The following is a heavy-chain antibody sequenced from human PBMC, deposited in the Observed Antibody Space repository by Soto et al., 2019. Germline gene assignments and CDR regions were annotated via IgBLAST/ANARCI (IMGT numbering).Heavy chain of an antibody. J-gene: IGHJ4*02. Sequence: QVQLVQSGAEVKKPGASAKVSCKTSGYTFTNYNINWVRQATGQGLEWMGWMNPNSGNTGYAQKFQGIVTMTRNTSITTAYMELSSLRSGDTAVYYCARAEPYSTSSTFDYWGQGTLVTVSS. V-gene: IGHV1-8*01. CDR3: ARAEPYSTSSTFDY. D-gene: IGHD6-6*01. CDR1: GYTFTNYN. CDR2: MNPNSGNT.